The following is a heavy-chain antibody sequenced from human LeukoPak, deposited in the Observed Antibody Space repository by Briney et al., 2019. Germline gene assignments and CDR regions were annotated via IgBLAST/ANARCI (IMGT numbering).Heavy chain of an antibody. D-gene: IGHD2-2*01. J-gene: IGHJ4*02. Sequence: GGSLRLSCAASGFTFSSYSMNWVRQAPGKGLEWVASISSRSTYIYYADSVKGRFTISRDNAKNTLYLQMNSLRAEDTAVYYCARGPSTSFDYWGQGTLVTVSS. CDR3: ARGPSTSFDY. CDR2: ISSRSTYI. V-gene: IGHV3-21*01. CDR1: GFTFSSYS.